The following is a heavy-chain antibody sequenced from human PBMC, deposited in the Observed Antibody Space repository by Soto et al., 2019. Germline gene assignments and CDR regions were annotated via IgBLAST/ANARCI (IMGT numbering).Heavy chain of an antibody. V-gene: IGHV4-30-4*01. J-gene: IGHJ6*02. CDR1: GGSIGSGDNF. D-gene: IGHD1-20*01. CDR3: ARDRAKWKDYYYYGMDV. CDR2: IYYSGST. Sequence: SETLSLTCTVSGGSIGSGDNFWTWIRQPPGKGLEWIGYIYYSGSTYYNPSLKSRLTMSVDTSKNQFSLKLSSVTAADTAVYYCARDRAKWKDYYYYGMDVWGQGTTVTVSS.